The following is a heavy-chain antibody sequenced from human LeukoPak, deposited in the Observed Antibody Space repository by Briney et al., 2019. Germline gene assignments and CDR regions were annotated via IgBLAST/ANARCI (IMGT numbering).Heavy chain of an antibody. CDR2: IHPSGIT. CDR3: SRGRDQSKTADY. V-gene: IGHV4-34*01. D-gene: IGHD2-2*01. Sequence: SETLSLTCAVYDGSSGYYWSWIRQAPGKGLEWIGEIHPSGITSFNPSLKSRASISADTSKNQFSLKLTSVTAADTALYYCSRGRDQSKTADYWGQGTLVTVSS. J-gene: IGHJ4*02. CDR1: DGSSGYY.